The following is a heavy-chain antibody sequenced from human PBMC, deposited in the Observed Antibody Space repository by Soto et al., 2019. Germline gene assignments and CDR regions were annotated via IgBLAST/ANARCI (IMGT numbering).Heavy chain of an antibody. CDR3: ASPGGRSGYHFDY. D-gene: IGHD3-22*01. V-gene: IGHV3-66*01. CDR1: GFTVSRNY. Sequence: EVQLVESGGGLVQPGGSLRLSCAASGFTVSRNYMSWVRQAPGKGLEWVSVIYSGGSTYYADSLKGRFTISRDNSKNTLYLQMNSLRAEDTSVYYCASPGGRSGYHFDYWGQGTLVTVSS. J-gene: IGHJ4*02. CDR2: IYSGGST.